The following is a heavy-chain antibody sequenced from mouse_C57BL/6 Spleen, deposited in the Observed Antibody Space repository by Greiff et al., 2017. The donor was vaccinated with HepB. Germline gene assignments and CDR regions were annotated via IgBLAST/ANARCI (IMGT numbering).Heavy chain of an antibody. Sequence: EVQVVESGPGLVKPSQSLSLTCSASGYSITSGYYWYWIRQFPGNELEWMGYISYDGSNNYNPSFKNRISITRDTSNNQFFLKLNSVTTEDTATYYYARGGNCDVRGYFDDWGQGTTLTVSS. D-gene: IGHD2-1*01. CDR1: GYSITSGYY. J-gene: IGHJ2*01. CDR2: ISYDGSN. CDR3: ARGGNCDVRGYFDD. V-gene: IGHV3-6*01.